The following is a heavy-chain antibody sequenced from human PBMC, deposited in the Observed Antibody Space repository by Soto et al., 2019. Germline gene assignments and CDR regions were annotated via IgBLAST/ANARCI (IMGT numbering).Heavy chain of an antibody. D-gene: IGHD6-13*01. V-gene: IGHV3-9*01. J-gene: IGHJ4*02. CDR3: AKDQSSSWWKYYFEY. CDR2: ISWNSGSI. Sequence: PGGSLTLSCAASGFTFDSSAMQSVRQAPGKGLEWVSGISWNSGSIGYADSVKGRFTISRDNAKNSLYLQMNSLRAEDTALYYCAKDQSSSWWKYYFEYWGQGTLVTVSS. CDR1: GFTFDSSA.